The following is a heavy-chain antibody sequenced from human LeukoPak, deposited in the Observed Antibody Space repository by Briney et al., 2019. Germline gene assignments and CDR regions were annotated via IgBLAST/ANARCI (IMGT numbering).Heavy chain of an antibody. CDR2: IDANSGGT. CDR3: ARIYGSEDY. V-gene: IGHV1-2*02. Sequence: GASVKVSCKTSGFTFTGYYFHWMRQAPGQGLEWMGSIDANSGGTEYAQKFQGRVTMTRDTSLSTAYMEVTSLTSDDTAVYYCARIYGSEDYWGQGTLVTVSS. J-gene: IGHJ4*02. CDR1: GFTFTGYY. D-gene: IGHD4-17*01.